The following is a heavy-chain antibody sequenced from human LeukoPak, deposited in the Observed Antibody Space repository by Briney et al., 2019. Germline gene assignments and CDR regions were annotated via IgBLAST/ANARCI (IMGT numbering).Heavy chain of an antibody. Sequence: GESLKISCKGSGYSFTSYWIGWVRQMPGKGLEWMGIIYPGDSDTRYSPSFQGQVTISADKSISTAYLQWSSLKASDTAMYYCARLFSGSYWGSSDAFDIWGQGTMVTVSS. J-gene: IGHJ3*02. V-gene: IGHV5-51*01. CDR1: GYSFTSYW. D-gene: IGHD1-26*01. CDR3: ARLFSGSYWGSSDAFDI. CDR2: IYPGDSDT.